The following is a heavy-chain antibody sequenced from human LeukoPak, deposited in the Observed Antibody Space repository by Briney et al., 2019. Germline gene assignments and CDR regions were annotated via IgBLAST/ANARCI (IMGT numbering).Heavy chain of an antibody. CDR1: GDSISGYY. CDR2: IYYSGSI. CDR3: ARDTGRGYSGYDFWGLGY. J-gene: IGHJ4*02. Sequence: SETLSLTCTVSGDSISGYYWTWIRQPPGKGLEWIGYIYYSGSINYNPSLKSRVTISVDSSKNQLSLKLSYVTAADTAVYFCARDTGRGYSGYDFWGLGYWGQGTLVTVSS. D-gene: IGHD5-12*01. V-gene: IGHV4-59*01.